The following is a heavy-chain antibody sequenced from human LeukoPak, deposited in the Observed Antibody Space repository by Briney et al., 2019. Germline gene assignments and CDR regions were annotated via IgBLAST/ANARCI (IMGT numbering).Heavy chain of an antibody. V-gene: IGHV4-34*01. D-gene: IGHD2-2*01. CDR2: INHSGST. CDR3: ARGYCSSTSCRYRTSSYGMDV. CDR1: GGSFSGYY. Sequence: KPSETLSLTCAVYGGSFSGYYWSWIRQPPGKGLEWIGEINHSGSTNYNPSLKSRVTISVGTSKNQFSLKLSSVTAADTAVYYCARGYCSSTSCRYRTSSYGMDVWGKGTTVTVSS. J-gene: IGHJ6*04.